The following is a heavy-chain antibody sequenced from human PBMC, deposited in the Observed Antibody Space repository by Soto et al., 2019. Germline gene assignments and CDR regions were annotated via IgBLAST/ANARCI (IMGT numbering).Heavy chain of an antibody. CDR3: ACWGHIVPVAPSDFDR. CDR1: VFPFTNYW. V-gene: IGHV3-74*01. J-gene: IGHJ4*02. D-gene: IGHD2-8*02. Sequence: WWSLRLSCSASVFPFTNYWMNWFRQTPGKGLMWVSRISPDGSDVGYADSVEGRFTVSRDNAKNTLYLQMHSLRAEDTAMYYCACWGHIVPVAPSDFDRWGQGTLVTVSS. CDR2: ISPDGSDV.